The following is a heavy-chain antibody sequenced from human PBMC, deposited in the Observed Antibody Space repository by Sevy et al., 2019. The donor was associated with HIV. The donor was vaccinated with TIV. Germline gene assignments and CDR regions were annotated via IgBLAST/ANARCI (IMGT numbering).Heavy chain of an antibody. CDR2: ISAYNGNT. D-gene: IGHD3-22*01. Sequence: ASVKVSCKASGYTFTSYGISWVRQAPGQGLEWMGWISAYNGNTNYAQKLQGRVTMTTDTSTSTAYMELRSLRSDDTAVYYCATGYYDSSVEAFDIWGQGTMVTVSS. V-gene: IGHV1-18*01. CDR1: GYTFTSYG. CDR3: ATGYYDSSVEAFDI. J-gene: IGHJ3*02.